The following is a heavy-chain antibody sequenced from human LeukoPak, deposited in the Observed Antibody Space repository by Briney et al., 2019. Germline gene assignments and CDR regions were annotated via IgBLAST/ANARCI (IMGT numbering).Heavy chain of an antibody. J-gene: IGHJ3*02. CDR1: GYTFTSHF. Sequence: ASVKVSCKASGYTFTSHFMHWVRQAPGQGLEWMGIINPRGGSTSYTQKFQGRVTMTRDTSTSTVYMELSSLRSEDTAVYYCARVKSYYYDTSDKDAFDIWGQGTMVTVS. D-gene: IGHD3-22*01. V-gene: IGHV1-46*01. CDR2: INPRGGST. CDR3: ARVKSYYYDTSDKDAFDI.